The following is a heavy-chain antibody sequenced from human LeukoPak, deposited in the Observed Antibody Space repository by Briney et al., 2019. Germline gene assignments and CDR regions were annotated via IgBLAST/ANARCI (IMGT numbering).Heavy chain of an antibody. J-gene: IGHJ4*02. CDR3: ARDFYDILTGYHHYFDY. CDR1: GYTFKSYG. V-gene: IGHV1-18*01. Sequence: ASVKVSCKASGYTFKSYGISWVRQAPGHGLDWMGWISAYNGNTNYAQKLQGRVTMTTDTSTSTAYMELRSLRSDDTAVYYCARDFYDILTGYHHYFDYWGQGTLVTVSS. CDR2: ISAYNGNT. D-gene: IGHD3-9*01.